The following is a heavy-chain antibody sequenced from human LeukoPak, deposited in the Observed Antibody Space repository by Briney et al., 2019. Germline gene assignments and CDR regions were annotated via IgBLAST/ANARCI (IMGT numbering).Heavy chain of an antibody. J-gene: IGHJ3*02. Sequence: ASVKVSCKASGGTFSSYAISWVRQAPGQGLEWMGWISAYNGNTNYAQKLQGRVTMTTDTSTSTAYMELRSLRSDDTAVYYCARPIGGVVTPDPYAFDIWGQGTMVTVSS. CDR1: GGTFSSYA. CDR2: ISAYNGNT. D-gene: IGHD4-23*01. V-gene: IGHV1-18*01. CDR3: ARPIGGVVTPDPYAFDI.